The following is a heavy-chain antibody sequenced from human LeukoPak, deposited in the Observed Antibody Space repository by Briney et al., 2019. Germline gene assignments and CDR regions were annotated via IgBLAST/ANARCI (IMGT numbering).Heavy chain of an antibody. CDR3: AREERGYDFWSGYYGY. Sequence: SQTLSLTCTVSGGSISSGSYYWSWIRQPAGKGLEWIGRIYTSGSTNYNPSLKSRVTISVDTSKNQFSLKLSSVTAADTAVYYCAREERGYDFWSGYYGYWGQGTLVTVSS. CDR2: IYTSGST. V-gene: IGHV4-61*02. D-gene: IGHD3-3*01. J-gene: IGHJ4*02. CDR1: GGSISSGSYY.